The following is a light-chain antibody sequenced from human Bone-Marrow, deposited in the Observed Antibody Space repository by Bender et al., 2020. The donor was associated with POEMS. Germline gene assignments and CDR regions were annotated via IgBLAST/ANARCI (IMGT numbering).Light chain of an antibody. J-gene: IGLJ2*01. V-gene: IGLV2-8*01. CDR1: SSDVGGYNY. Sequence: QSALTQPPSASGSPGQSVTLSCTGTSSDVGGYNYVSWYQQHPVKAPKLMIYEVSKRPSGVPDRFSGSKSGNTASLTISGLQAEDEADYYCSSYSSGMTLVVFGGGTKLTVL. CDR2: EVS. CDR3: SSYSSGMTLVV.